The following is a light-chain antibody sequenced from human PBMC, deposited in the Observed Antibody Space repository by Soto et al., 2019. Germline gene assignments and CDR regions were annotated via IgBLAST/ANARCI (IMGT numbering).Light chain of an antibody. CDR3: QEYDSYTGT. Sequence: DIQMTQSPSDMSASVGDRVTITCRASQDISNFLVWFQQRPGKVPKRLMYSANRLESGVPSRFSGSGSGTEFTLTISSLQPDDFGTYYCQEYDSYTGTFGPGTKVDI. J-gene: IGKJ1*01. CDR1: QDISNF. V-gene: IGKV1-17*03. CDR2: SAN.